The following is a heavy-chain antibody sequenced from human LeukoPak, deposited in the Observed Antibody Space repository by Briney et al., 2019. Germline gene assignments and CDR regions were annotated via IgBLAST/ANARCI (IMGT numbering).Heavy chain of an antibody. CDR3: AKVHDGDLDY. D-gene: IGHD4-17*01. V-gene: IGHV3-53*01. Sequence: GGSLRLSCAASGFAVSRNYMTWVRQAPGKGLECVSIIYSGGTTYYADSVKGRFTISRDNSKNTLYLQMNSLRAEDTAVYYCAKVHDGDLDYWGQGTLVTVSS. CDR1: GFAVSRNY. CDR2: IYSGGTT. J-gene: IGHJ4*02.